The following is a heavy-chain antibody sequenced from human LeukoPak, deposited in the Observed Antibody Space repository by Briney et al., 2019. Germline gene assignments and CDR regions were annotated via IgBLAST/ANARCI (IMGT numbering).Heavy chain of an antibody. J-gene: IGHJ4*02. CDR2: IYYSGST. D-gene: IGHD3-22*01. V-gene: IGHV4-31*03. Sequence: SETLSLTCTVSGGSISSSSYYWGWIRQHPGKGLEWIGYIYYSGSTYYNPSLKSRVTISVDTSKNQFSLKLSSVTAADTAVYYCARAQGFYDSSGLDYWGQGTLVTVSS. CDR3: ARAQGFYDSSGLDY. CDR1: GGSISSSSYY.